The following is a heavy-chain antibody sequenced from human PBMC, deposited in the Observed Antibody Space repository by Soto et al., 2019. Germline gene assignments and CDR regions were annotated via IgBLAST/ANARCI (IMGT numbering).Heavy chain of an antibody. Sequence: QITLKESGPTLVKPTQTLTLTCTFSGFSLNAPAVGVGWIRQPPGKALEWLAFTYWDDDNHYSPSLKSRLTITKDTSKNQVVLTMTNMDAVDTATYYCAHGAGWLFDYWGQGTLVTVSS. CDR2: TYWDDDN. CDR3: AHGAGWLFDY. D-gene: IGHD6-19*01. CDR1: GFSLNAPAVG. J-gene: IGHJ4*02. V-gene: IGHV2-5*02.